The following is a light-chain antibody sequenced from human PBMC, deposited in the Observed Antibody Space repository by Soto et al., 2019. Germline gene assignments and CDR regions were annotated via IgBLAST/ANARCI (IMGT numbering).Light chain of an antibody. J-gene: IGKJ1*01. CDR3: QQANSFPWT. Sequence: DIQMTQSPSSVSASVGDRVTMTCRASQGINSWLAWYQQKPGKAPKLLIYAASNLQSGVPSRFSGSGSGTDFTLTISSLQPEDFATYYCQQANSFPWTFGQGTTVEIK. V-gene: IGKV1-12*01. CDR1: QGINSW. CDR2: AAS.